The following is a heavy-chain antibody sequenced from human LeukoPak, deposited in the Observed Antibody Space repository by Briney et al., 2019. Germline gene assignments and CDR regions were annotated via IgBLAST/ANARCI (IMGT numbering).Heavy chain of an antibody. CDR2: ISSSGSTI. J-gene: IGHJ6*02. Sequence: GGSLRLSCAASGFTFSDYYMSWIRQAPGKGLEWVSYISSSGSTIYYADSVKGRFTISRDNAKNSLYLQMNSLRAEDTAVYYCARDKWFGGDYYYGMDVWGQGTTVTVSS. D-gene: IGHD3-10*01. CDR3: ARDKWFGGDYYYGMDV. V-gene: IGHV3-11*01. CDR1: GFTFSDYY.